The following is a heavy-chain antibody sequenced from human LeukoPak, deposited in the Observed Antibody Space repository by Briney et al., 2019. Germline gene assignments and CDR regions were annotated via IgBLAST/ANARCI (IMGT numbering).Heavy chain of an antibody. D-gene: IGHD3-22*01. V-gene: IGHV1-2*02. J-gene: IGHJ3*02. CDR2: INPNSGGT. CDR1: GYTFTGYY. Sequence: PGASVKVSCKASGYTFTGYYMHWVRQAPGQGLEWMGWINPNSGGTNYAQKFQGRVTMTRDTSISTAYMELSRLRSDDTAVYYCARARGYYDSSGYSSDAFDIWGQGTMVTVSS. CDR3: ARARGYYDSSGYSSDAFDI.